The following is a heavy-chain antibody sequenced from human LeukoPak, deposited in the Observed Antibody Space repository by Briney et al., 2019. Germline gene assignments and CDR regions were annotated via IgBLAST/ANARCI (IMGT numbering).Heavy chain of an antibody. CDR3: ARSGYDYGELDY. V-gene: IGHV4-39*01. Sequence: SETLSLTCTVSGGSISSSSYYWGWIRQPPGKGLEWIGSIYYSGSTYYNPSLKSRVTIFVDTSKNQFSLKLSSVTAADTAVYYCARSGYDYGELDYWGQGTLVTVSS. D-gene: IGHD5-18*01. CDR1: GGSISSSSYY. J-gene: IGHJ4*02. CDR2: IYYSGST.